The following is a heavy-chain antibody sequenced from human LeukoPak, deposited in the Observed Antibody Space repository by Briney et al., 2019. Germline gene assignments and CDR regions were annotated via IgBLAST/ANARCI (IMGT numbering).Heavy chain of an antibody. V-gene: IGHV3-23*01. CDR1: GFTLSSYA. CDR2: ISGSGGST. D-gene: IGHD3-22*01. CDR3: AKTSSNRYYDSSGWDGYYFDY. J-gene: IGHJ4*02. Sequence: GGSLRLSCAASGFTLSSYAMSWVRQAPGKGLEWVSAISGSGGSTYYADSVKGRFTISRDNSKNTLYLQMNSLRAEDTAVYYCAKTSSNRYYDSSGWDGYYFDYWGQGTLVTVSS.